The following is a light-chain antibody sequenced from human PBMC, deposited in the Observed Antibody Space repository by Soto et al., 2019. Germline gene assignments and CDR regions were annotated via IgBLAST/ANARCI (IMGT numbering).Light chain of an antibody. J-gene: IGKJ5*01. CDR1: QDVSNY. V-gene: IGKV1-33*01. CDR3: QQYSNLIT. Sequence: DIQMTQSPSSLSASLLGRVSITCQASQDVSNYLNWYQQKLGKAPKLLIYDASNLETGVPSRFSGSGSGTYFSFTISSLQPEDFATYYCQQYSNLITFGQGTRLEIK. CDR2: DAS.